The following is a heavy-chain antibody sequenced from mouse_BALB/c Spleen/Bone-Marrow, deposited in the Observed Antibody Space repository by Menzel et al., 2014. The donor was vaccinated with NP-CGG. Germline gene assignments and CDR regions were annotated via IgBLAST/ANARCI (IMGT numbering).Heavy chain of an antibody. CDR3: ARSTMITEGFAY. CDR2: IWAGGST. Sequence: VQLQESGPGLVAPSQSLSITCTVSGFSLTSYGVHWVRQPPGKGLEWLGVIWAGGSTNYNSALMTRLSISKDNSKSXVFLKMNSLQTDDTAMYYCARSTMITEGFAYWGQGTLVTVSA. J-gene: IGHJ3*01. CDR1: GFSLTSYG. D-gene: IGHD2-4*01. V-gene: IGHV2-9*02.